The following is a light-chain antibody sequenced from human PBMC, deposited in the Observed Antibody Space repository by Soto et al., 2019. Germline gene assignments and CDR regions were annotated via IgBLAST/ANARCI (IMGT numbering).Light chain of an antibody. J-gene: IGLJ1*01. CDR2: DVS. V-gene: IGLV2-14*01. CDR3: SSYTSSSTI. Sequence: QSVLAQPASVSGSPGQSITISCTGTSSEVGGYNYVSWYQQHPGKAPKLMIYDVSNQPSGVSNRFSGSKSGNTASLTISGLQAEDEADYYCSSYTSSSTIFGTGTKVTVL. CDR1: SSEVGGYNY.